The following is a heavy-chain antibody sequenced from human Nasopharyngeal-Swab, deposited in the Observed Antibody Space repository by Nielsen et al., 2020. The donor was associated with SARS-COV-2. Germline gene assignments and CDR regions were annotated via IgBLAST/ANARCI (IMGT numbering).Heavy chain of an antibody. CDR2: ISAYNGNT. Sequence: ASVKVSCKASGYTFTSYGISWVRQAPGQGREGRGWISAYNGNTNYAQKLQGRVTMTTDTSTSTAYMELRSLRSDDTAVYYCARDPRGPQHIVVVTASDAFDIWGQGTMVTVSS. D-gene: IGHD2-21*02. CDR3: ARDPRGPQHIVVVTASDAFDI. CDR1: GYTFTSYG. V-gene: IGHV1-18*01. J-gene: IGHJ3*02.